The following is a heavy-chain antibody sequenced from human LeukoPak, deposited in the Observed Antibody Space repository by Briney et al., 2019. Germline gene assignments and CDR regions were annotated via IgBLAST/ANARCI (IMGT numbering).Heavy chain of an antibody. CDR2: INPNSGGT. Sequence: GSVKVSCKASGYTFTGYYMHWVRQAPGQGLEWMGWINPNSGGTNYAQKFQGRVTMTRDTSISTAYMELSRLRSDDTAVYYCARGSRSGPTYYYYYMGVWGKGTTVTVSS. CDR3: ARGSRSGPTYYYYYMGV. CDR1: GYTFTGYY. D-gene: IGHD5-12*01. J-gene: IGHJ6*03. V-gene: IGHV1-2*02.